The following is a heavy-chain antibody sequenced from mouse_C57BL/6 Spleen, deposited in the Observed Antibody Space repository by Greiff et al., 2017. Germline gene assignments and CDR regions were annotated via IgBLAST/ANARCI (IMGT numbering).Heavy chain of an antibody. V-gene: IGHV1-52*01. D-gene: IGHD3-3*01. CDR1: GYTFTSYW. Sequence: QVQLKQPGAELVRPGSSVKLSCKASGYTFTSYWMNWVKQRPIQGLEWIGNIYPSDSDTHYNQKFKDKATLTVDKSSSTAYMQLSSLTSKDDAVYCCARVWDREDFDYWGQGTTLTVSS. J-gene: IGHJ2*01. CDR2: IYPSDSDT. CDR3: ARVWDREDFDY.